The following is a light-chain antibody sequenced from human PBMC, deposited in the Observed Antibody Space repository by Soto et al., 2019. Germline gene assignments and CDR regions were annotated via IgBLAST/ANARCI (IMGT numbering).Light chain of an antibody. Sequence: DIQLTQSPSFQSASVRDRVTITCRASQGISSYLAWYQQKPGKAPKLLIYAASTLHTGVPSRFSGSGFGTEHTLTISSLQPEDFATYYCQQVNSYPFTFGGGTKVDIK. J-gene: IGKJ4*01. CDR3: QQVNSYPFT. CDR1: QGISSY. V-gene: IGKV1-9*01. CDR2: AAS.